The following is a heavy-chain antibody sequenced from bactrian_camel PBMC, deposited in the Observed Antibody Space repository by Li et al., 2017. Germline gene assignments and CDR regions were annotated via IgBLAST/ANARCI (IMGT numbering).Heavy chain of an antibody. V-gene: IGHV3S54*01. CDR2: IDTGDGST. J-gene: IGHJ4*01. Sequence: HVQLVESGGGSVVTGGSLRLSCAASGVMTRLYCMAWFRQSPGQEREGVAAIDTGDGSTYYLNSVEGRFTISHDNAKNTLYLQMDGLEPEDTAVYYCRAARLYGLDCDPGYEYTYSGQGTQVTVS. CDR1: GVMTRLYC. D-gene: IGHD5*01.